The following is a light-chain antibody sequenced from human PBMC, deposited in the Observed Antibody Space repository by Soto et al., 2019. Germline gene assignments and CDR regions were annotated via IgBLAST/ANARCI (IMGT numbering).Light chain of an antibody. Sequence: QYALTQPASVSGSPGQSITISCSGTNSDVGGYNYVSWYQQHPGKAPKLMIYEVSNRPSGVSNRFSGSRSGNTASLTISGLQAEDEADYDCSSYSSASTYVFGTGTKLT. CDR2: EVS. J-gene: IGLJ1*01. V-gene: IGLV2-14*01. CDR1: NSDVGGYNY. CDR3: SSYSSASTYV.